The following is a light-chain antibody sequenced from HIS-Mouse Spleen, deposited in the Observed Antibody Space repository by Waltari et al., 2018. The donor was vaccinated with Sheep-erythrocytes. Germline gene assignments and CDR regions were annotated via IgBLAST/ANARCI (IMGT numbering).Light chain of an antibody. J-gene: IGLJ1*01. CDR2: AGS. Sequence: QSALTQPASVSGSPGQSITISCTGTSSDVGGYNLISWYQQHPGQAPKHRIYAGSKRPQGVSNRFSGSKSGHTASLTISGLQAEDEADYYGCSYAGSYNHVFATGTKVTVL. CDR3: CSYAGSYNHV. CDR1: SSDVGGYNL. V-gene: IGLV2-14*02.